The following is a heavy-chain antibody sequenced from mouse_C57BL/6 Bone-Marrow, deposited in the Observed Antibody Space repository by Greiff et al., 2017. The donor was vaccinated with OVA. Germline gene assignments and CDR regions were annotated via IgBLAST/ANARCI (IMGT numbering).Heavy chain of an antibody. CDR2: IYPGSGNP. Sequence: QVQLQQSGAELVRPGASVKLSCKASGYPFTDYYINWVKQRPGQGLEWIARIYPGSGNPYYNEKFKGKATLPAEKSSSTAYMQRSSVTSEDSAGYFCAAGSWYFDDWGQGTTLTVSS. J-gene: IGHJ2*01. D-gene: IGHD1-1*01. V-gene: IGHV1-76*01. CDR3: AAGSWYFDD. CDR1: GYPFTDYY.